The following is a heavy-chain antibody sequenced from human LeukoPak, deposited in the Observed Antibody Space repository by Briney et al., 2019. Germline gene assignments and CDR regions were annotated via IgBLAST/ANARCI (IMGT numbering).Heavy chain of an antibody. V-gene: IGHV3-21*01. CDR1: GFTFSSYS. J-gene: IGHJ1*01. D-gene: IGHD6-19*01. CDR2: ISSSSSYI. Sequence: GGSLRLSCAASGFTFSSYSMNWVRQAPGKGLEWVSSISSSSSYIYYADSVKGRFTISRDNAKNSLYLQMNSLRAEDTAVYYCARARPARSGRYNLGYFQHWGQGTLVTVSS. CDR3: ARARPARSGRYNLGYFQH.